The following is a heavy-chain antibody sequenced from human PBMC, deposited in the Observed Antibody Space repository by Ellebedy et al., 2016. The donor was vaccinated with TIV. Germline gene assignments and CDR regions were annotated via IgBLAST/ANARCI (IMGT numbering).Heavy chain of an antibody. V-gene: IGHV5-51*01. CDR1: GYTFTNYW. D-gene: IGHD3-16*01. CDR3: ARRRNFGGYYFDY. J-gene: IGHJ4*02. CDR2: IDPGDSDT. Sequence: GGSLRLXXKGSGYTFTNYWIGWVRQMPGKGLEWMGIIDPGDSDTRYSPSFQGQVTISADKSISTVYLQWSSLKASDTAIYYCARRRNFGGYYFDYWGQGTLVTVSS.